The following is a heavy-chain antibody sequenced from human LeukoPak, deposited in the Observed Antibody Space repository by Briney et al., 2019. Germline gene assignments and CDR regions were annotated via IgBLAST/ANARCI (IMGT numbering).Heavy chain of an antibody. CDR3: ARDPWLGELLGPPYYYYGMDV. V-gene: IGHV1-18*01. Sequence: ASVKVSCKASGYTFTSYGISWVRQAPGQGLEWMGWISAYNGNTNYAQKLQGRVTMTTDTSTSTAYMELRSLRSDDTAVYYCARDPWLGELLGPPYYYYGMDVWGQGTTVTVSS. J-gene: IGHJ6*02. D-gene: IGHD3-10*01. CDR2: ISAYNGNT. CDR1: GYTFTSYG.